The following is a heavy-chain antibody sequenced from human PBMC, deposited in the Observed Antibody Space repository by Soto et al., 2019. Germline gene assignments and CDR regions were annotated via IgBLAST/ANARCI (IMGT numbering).Heavy chain of an antibody. CDR2: IYSGGSA. CDR3: ARHGYSYGGGYFDY. D-gene: IGHD5-18*01. CDR1: GFTVSSNY. Sequence: EVQLVESGGGLVQPGGSLRLSCAASGFTVSSNYMSWVRQAPGKGLEWVSVIYSGGSAYYADSVKGRFTISRDNSKNTLYIQIHRLRAEDTAVYYCARHGYSYGGGYFDYWGQGTLVTVSS. V-gene: IGHV3-66*04. J-gene: IGHJ4*02.